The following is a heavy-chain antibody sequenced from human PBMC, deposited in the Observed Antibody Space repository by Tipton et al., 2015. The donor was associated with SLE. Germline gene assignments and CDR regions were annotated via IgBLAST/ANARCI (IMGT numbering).Heavy chain of an antibody. CDR1: GGSISSGIYH. CDR3: TRQRGTAYYYYHMDV. CDR2: INPSGSN. J-gene: IGHJ6*03. D-gene: IGHD7-27*01. Sequence: TLSLTCTVSGGSISSGIYHWTWIRQPAGKGLEWIGHINPSGSNNYNPSLRSRVAMSVDTSKNHFSLRLSSVTAADTAVYYCTRQRGTAYYYYHMDVWGKGTTVTVSS. V-gene: IGHV4-61*09.